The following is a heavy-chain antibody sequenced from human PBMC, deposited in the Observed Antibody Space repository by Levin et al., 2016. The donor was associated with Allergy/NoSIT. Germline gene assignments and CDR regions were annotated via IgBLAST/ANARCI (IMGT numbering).Heavy chain of an antibody. D-gene: IGHD2-2*01. Sequence: WIRQPPGKGLEWIGSIHYSGSTFYNPSLKGRVTISVDTSKNLFSLKVTSMTAADTAVYYCGRHLTYCTTTGCSGRWFDPWGQGTLVTVSS. J-gene: IGHJ5*02. CDR2: IHYSGST. V-gene: IGHV4-39*01. CDR3: GRHLTYCTTTGCSGRWFDP.